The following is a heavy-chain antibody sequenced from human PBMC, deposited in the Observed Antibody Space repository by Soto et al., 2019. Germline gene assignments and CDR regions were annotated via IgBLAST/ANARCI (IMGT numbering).Heavy chain of an antibody. Sequence: EVQVLESGGGLVQVGGSLRLSCAASGFTFSSYDMSWVRQAPGKGLEWVSAISGSGGTTYYADSVKGRFTISRDNSKNTMFLQMDRLTADDTAIYYCAQGIVATGTAYWGQGTLVTVSS. V-gene: IGHV3-23*01. CDR1: GFTFSSYD. CDR2: ISGSGGTT. J-gene: IGHJ4*02. D-gene: IGHD6-13*01. CDR3: AQGIVATGTAY.